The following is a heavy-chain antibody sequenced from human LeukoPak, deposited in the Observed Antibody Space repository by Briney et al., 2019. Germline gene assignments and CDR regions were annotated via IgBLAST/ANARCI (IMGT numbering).Heavy chain of an antibody. CDR1: GFTFSSYV. CDR3: AKGYDFLTGYYDS. V-gene: IGHV3-23*01. Sequence: GGSLRLSCAASGFTFSSYVMSWVRQAPGKGLECVSAISGSGGSTYFADSVKGRFTISRDNSKNTLYLQMNTLRAEDTAVYYCAKGYDFLTGYYDSWGQGTLVTASS. CDR2: ISGSGGST. D-gene: IGHD3-9*01. J-gene: IGHJ4*02.